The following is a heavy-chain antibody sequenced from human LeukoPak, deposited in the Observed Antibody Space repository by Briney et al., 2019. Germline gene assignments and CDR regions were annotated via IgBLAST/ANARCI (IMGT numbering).Heavy chain of an antibody. D-gene: IGHD5-18*01. V-gene: IGHV3-48*01. CDR2: ISSSTGII. CDR3: ARAYSYGNDY. CDR1: DFTFSNTW. J-gene: IGHJ4*02. Sequence: PGGSLRLSCAASDFTFSNTWMNWVRQAPGKGLEWVSQISSSTGIIYYADSVKGRFTISRDNAKNSLYLQMNSLRAEDTAVYYCARAYSYGNDYWGQGTLVTVSS.